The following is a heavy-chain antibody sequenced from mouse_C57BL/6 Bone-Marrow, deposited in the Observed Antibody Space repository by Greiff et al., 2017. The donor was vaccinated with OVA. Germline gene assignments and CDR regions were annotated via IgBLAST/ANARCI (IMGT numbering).Heavy chain of an antibody. CDR2: SRNKANDYTT. CDR3: ARDAHYDYDVDY. V-gene: IGHV7-1*01. J-gene: IGHJ2*01. CDR1: GFTFSDFY. D-gene: IGHD2-4*01. Sequence: EVNLVESGGGLVQSGRSLRLSCATSGFTFSDFYMEWVRQAPGKGLEWIAASRNKANDYTTEYSASVKGRFIVSRDTSQSILYLQMNALRAEDTAIYYCARDAHYDYDVDYWGQGTTLTVSS.